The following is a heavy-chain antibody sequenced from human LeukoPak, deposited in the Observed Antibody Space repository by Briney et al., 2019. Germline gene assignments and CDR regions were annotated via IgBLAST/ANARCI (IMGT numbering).Heavy chain of an antibody. CDR3: ARDRARDSFGY. CDR2: IIPILGIA. V-gene: IGHV1-69*04. CDR1: GGTFSSYA. Sequence: SVKVSCKASGGTFSSYAISWVRQAPGQGLEWMGRIIPILGIANYAQKFQGRVTITADKSTSTAYMELSSLRSEDTAVYYCARDRARDSFGYWGQGTLVTVSS. D-gene: IGHD3-22*01. J-gene: IGHJ4*02.